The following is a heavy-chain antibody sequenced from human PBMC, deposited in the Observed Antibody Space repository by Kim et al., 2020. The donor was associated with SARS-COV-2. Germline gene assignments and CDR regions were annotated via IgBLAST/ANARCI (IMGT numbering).Heavy chain of an antibody. D-gene: IGHD1-1*01. Sequence: EGSEKNYVDSVESRFTISRDNAKNSLSLQMNSLSAEDTAVYYCVSTNTFDYWGQGALVTVSS. CDR2: EGSEK. J-gene: IGHJ4*02. CDR3: VSTNTFDY. V-gene: IGHV3-7*03.